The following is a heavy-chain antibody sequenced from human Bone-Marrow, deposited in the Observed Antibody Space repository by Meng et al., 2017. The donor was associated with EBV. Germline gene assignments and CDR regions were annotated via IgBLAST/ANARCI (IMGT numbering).Heavy chain of an antibody. Sequence: QVQLLQSGVEVKKPGSPVKVSCKASAGTFSSYAISWVRQAPGQGLEWMGGIIPIFGTANSAQKFQGRVTITADKSTSTAYMELSSLRSEDTAVYYCARDEGAVAGKNWGQGTLVTVSS. D-gene: IGHD6-19*01. V-gene: IGHV1-69*06. CDR2: IIPIFGTA. CDR1: AGTFSSYA. J-gene: IGHJ4*02. CDR3: ARDEGAVAGKN.